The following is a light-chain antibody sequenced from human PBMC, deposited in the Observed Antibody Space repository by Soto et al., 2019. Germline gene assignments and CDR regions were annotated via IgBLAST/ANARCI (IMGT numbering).Light chain of an antibody. Sequence: EIVMTQSPATLSVSPGERATLSCRASQSVSSDLAWYQQKPGQSPRLLVYGASTRATGIPARFSGGGSGTEFTLTISSLQSEDFAVYYCHQYNNWPTFGQGTKLEIK. J-gene: IGKJ2*01. CDR3: HQYNNWPT. CDR2: GAS. V-gene: IGKV3-15*01. CDR1: QSVSSD.